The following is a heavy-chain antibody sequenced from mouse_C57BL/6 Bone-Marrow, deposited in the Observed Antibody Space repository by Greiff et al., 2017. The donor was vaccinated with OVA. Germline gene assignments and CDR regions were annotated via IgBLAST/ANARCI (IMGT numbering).Heavy chain of an antibody. CDR1: GYTFTSYW. CDR2: IDPSDSYT. D-gene: IGHD1-1*01. V-gene: IGHV1-59*01. Sequence: QVQLQQPGAELVRPGTSVKLSCTASGYTFTSYWMHWVKQRPGQGLEWIGVIDPSDSYTTYNQKFKGKATLTVDTSSSTAYMQLSSLTSEDSAVYYCASYYYGSSDYGGQGTTLTVSS. J-gene: IGHJ2*01. CDR3: ASYYYGSSDY.